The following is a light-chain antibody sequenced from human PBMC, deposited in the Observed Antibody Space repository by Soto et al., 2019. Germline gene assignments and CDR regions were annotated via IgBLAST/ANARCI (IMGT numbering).Light chain of an antibody. CDR1: QGISSW. V-gene: IGKV1D-16*01. CDR2: AAS. CDR3: QQYNSYWK. J-gene: IGKJ1*01. Sequence: DIQMTQSPSSVSASVGDIVTITFRSSQGISSWLALYQQKPGKAPKLLIYAASSLQSGVPSRFSGSGSGKEFTLTISSLQPDDFATYYCQQYNSYWKFGQGTKVDIK.